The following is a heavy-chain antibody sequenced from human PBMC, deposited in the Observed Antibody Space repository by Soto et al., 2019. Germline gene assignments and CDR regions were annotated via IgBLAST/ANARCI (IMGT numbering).Heavy chain of an antibody. Sequence: PSETLSLTCTVSGGSISTYYWSWIRQPPGKRLEWIGYIHYSGSTNYNPSLKSRVTILVDTSKNQFSLKLSSVTAADTAMYYCATSYGSGYRAFDFWGQGALVTVSS. CDR2: IHYSGST. D-gene: IGHD3-10*01. CDR3: ATSYGSGYRAFDF. J-gene: IGHJ4*02. V-gene: IGHV4-59*03. CDR1: GGSISTYY.